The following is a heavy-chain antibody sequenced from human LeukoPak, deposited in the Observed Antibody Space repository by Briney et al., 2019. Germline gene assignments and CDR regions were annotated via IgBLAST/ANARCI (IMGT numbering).Heavy chain of an antibody. D-gene: IGHD3-3*01. CDR2: ISSSGSTI. Sequence: GGSLRLSCAAPGFTFSSYEMNWVRQAPGKGLEWVSYISSSGSTIYYADSVKGRFTISRDNAKNSLYLQMNSLRAEDTAVYYCARDAIFGVPISSGEFDYWGQGTLVTVSS. J-gene: IGHJ4*02. CDR1: GFTFSSYE. V-gene: IGHV3-48*03. CDR3: ARDAIFGVPISSGEFDY.